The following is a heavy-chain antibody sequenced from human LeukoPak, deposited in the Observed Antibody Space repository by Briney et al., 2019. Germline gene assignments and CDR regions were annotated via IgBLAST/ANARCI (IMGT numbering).Heavy chain of an antibody. Sequence: GGSLRLSCAASGFTFSGYSMNWVRQAPGKGLEWVSFISSNSRTIDYADSVKGRFTISRDNAKNSLYLQMNSLRDEDTAVYYCARLVYGELSSYDYWGQGTLVTVSS. CDR1: GFTFSGYS. CDR2: ISSNSRTI. D-gene: IGHD3-10*02. CDR3: ARLVYGELSSYDY. V-gene: IGHV3-48*02. J-gene: IGHJ4*02.